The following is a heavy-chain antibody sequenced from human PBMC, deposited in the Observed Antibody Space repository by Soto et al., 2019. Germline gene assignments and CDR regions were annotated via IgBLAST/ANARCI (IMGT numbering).Heavy chain of an antibody. D-gene: IGHD6-19*01. Sequence: PGESLKISCRGSGYSFTSYWISWVRQMPGKGLEWMGRIYPSDSYTKYSPSFQGHVTISADKSINTAYLQWSSLKASDTAMYYCARRISGGVDYWGQGTLVTVSS. CDR1: GYSFTSYW. CDR2: IYPSDSYT. J-gene: IGHJ4*02. CDR3: ARRISGGVDY. V-gene: IGHV5-10-1*01.